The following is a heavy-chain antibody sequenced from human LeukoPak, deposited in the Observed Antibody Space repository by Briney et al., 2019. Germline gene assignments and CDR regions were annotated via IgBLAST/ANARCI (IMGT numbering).Heavy chain of an antibody. CDR3: ARDLYRIVVVPHYFDY. D-gene: IGHD3-22*01. Sequence: GGSLRLSCAASGFTFSSYWMSWVRQAPGKGLEWVANIKKDGSEKYYVDSVKGRFTISRDNAKDSLYLQMNSLRAEDTAVYYCARDLYRIVVVPHYFDYWGQGTLVTVSS. V-gene: IGHV3-7*01. CDR1: GFTFSSYW. CDR2: IKKDGSEK. J-gene: IGHJ4*02.